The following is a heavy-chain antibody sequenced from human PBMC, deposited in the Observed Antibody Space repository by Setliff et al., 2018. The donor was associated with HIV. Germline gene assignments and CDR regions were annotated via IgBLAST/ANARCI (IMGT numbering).Heavy chain of an antibody. V-gene: IGHV3-33*06. D-gene: IGHD5-18*01. CDR2: IWYDGSKK. CDR3: AKDAGSYSYVHEYFQH. Sequence: GGSLRLSCAASGFIFSSYGMYWVRQAPGKGLEWVAGIWYDGSKKYYGDSVKGRFTISRDNSKNTLYLQMDSLRAEDTAVYYCAKDAGSYSYVHEYFQHWGQGTLVTVSS. CDR1: GFIFSSYG. J-gene: IGHJ1*01.